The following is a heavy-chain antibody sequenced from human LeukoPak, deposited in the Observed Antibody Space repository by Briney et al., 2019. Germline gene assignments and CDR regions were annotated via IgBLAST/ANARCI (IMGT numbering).Heavy chain of an antibody. V-gene: IGHV1-2*02. CDR1: GYTFTGYY. CDR2: INPNSGGT. J-gene: IGHJ3*02. Sequence: ASVKVSCKASGYTFTGYYMHWVRQAPGQGLEWMGWINPNSGGTNYAQKLQGRVTMTTDTSTSTAYMELRSLRSDDTAVYYCARADGLWFGELRGAFDIWGQGTMVTVSS. D-gene: IGHD3-10*01. CDR3: ARADGLWFGELRGAFDI.